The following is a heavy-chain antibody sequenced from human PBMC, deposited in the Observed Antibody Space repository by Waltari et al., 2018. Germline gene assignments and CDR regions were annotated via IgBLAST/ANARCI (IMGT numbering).Heavy chain of an antibody. CDR1: GYTFTDYY. CDR3: ARDAGEGYSSGY. CDR2: VDPEDGET. D-gene: IGHD5-18*01. J-gene: IGHJ4*02. V-gene: IGHV1-69-2*01. Sequence: EVQLVQSGAEVKKPGATVKISCKASGYTFTDYYMHWVQQAPGKGLEWMGRVDPEDGETIYAEKFQGRVTISVDTSKNQFSLKLSSVTAADTAVYYCARDAGEGYSSGYWGQGTLVTVSS.